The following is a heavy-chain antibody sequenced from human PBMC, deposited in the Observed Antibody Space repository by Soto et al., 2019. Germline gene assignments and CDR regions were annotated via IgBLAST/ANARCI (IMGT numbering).Heavy chain of an antibody. D-gene: IGHD3-16*01. CDR1: GYKFIDYW. J-gene: IGHJ4*02. Sequence: GESLKISCKGSGYKFIDYWIGWVRQVPGKGLEWMGSIYPGDFDIKYGPSFQGQVTISADKSITTVYLHWSSLKASDTGPYYCARAFGGEYYDRRSWYSAYWGQGTQVTVSS. CDR2: IYPGDFDI. CDR3: ARAFGGEYYDRRSWYSAY. V-gene: IGHV5-51*01.